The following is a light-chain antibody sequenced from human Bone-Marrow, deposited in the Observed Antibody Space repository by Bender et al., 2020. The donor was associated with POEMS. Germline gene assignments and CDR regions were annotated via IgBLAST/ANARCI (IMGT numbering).Light chain of an antibody. CDR1: SSDVGTYDY. Sequence: QSALTQPPSASGSPGQSVTISCTGTSSDVGTYDYVSWYQHHPGKAPKLVIYEVSKRPSGVPDRFSGSKSGNTASLTISGLQAEDEADYYCNSYAYSHKGVFGTGTKVTV. CDR3: NSYAYSHKGV. J-gene: IGLJ1*01. V-gene: IGLV2-8*01. CDR2: EVS.